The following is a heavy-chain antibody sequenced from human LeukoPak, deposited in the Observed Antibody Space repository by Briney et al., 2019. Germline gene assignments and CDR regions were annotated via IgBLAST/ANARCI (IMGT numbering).Heavy chain of an antibody. CDR3: AKELEQHLDY. D-gene: IGHD6-13*01. CDR2: VSNSGGNT. Sequence: PGGSLRLSCAASGFTFSGYAMSWVRQAPEKGLECASAVSNSGGNTYYADSVKGRFTIPRDNSKNTLYLQMNSLRAEDTAVYYCAKELEQHLDYWGQGTLVTVSS. J-gene: IGHJ4*02. V-gene: IGHV3-23*01. CDR1: GFTFSGYA.